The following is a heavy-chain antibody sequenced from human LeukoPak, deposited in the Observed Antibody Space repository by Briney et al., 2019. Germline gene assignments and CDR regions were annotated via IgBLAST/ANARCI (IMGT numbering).Heavy chain of an antibody. D-gene: IGHD3-3*01. V-gene: IGHV4-59*08. Sequence: PSETLSLTCTVSGGSISSYYWSWIRQPPGKGLEWIGYIYYSGSTNYNPSLKSRVTISVDTSKNQFSLKLSSVTAADTAVYYCASYDFWSGYYDDYWGQGTLVTVSS. J-gene: IGHJ4*02. CDR3: ASYDFWSGYYDDY. CDR2: IYYSGST. CDR1: GGSISSYY.